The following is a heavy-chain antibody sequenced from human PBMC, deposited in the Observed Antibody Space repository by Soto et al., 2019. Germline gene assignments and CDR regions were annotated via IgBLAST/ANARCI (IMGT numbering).Heavy chain of an antibody. CDR2: IYYSGST. CDR3: ARGYDFWSGSNNWFDP. J-gene: IGHJ5*02. D-gene: IGHD3-3*01. Sequence: QVQLQELGPGLVKPSQTLSLTCTVSGGSISSGGYYWSWIRQHPGKGLEWIGYIYYSGSTYYNPSLKSRVTISVDTSKNQFSLKLSSVTAADTAVYYCARGYDFWSGSNNWFDPWGQGTLVTVSS. CDR1: GGSISSGGYY. V-gene: IGHV4-31*03.